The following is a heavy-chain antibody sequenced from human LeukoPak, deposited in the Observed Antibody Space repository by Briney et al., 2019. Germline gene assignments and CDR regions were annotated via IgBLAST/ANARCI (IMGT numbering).Heavy chain of an antibody. CDR1: GFTFSDYY. CDR2: ISKNGDTI. Sequence: GGSLRLSCAASGFTFSDYYMSWIRQAPGKGLEWLSYISKNGDTIYYADSVKGRFTISRDNAKNSVYLQMNSLRAEDTAVYYCARVGALAGPVIDYWGQGTLVTVSS. CDR3: ARVGALAGPVIDY. V-gene: IGHV3-11*01. J-gene: IGHJ4*02. D-gene: IGHD6-19*01.